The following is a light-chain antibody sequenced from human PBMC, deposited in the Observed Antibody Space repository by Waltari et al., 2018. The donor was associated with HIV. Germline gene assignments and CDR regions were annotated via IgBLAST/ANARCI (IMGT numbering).Light chain of an antibody. CDR1: SSDVAAYNS. J-gene: IGLJ1*01. Sequence: QSALTQPRSVSGSPGQSVTISCTGTSSDVAAYNSVSWYQQHPGKAPKRMIYAVSERPSGVPDRVAGSKSGNTASLTISGLQAEDEADYYCCSYAGNYTPFVFGTGTKVTVL. CDR2: AVS. CDR3: CSYAGNYTPFV. V-gene: IGLV2-11*01.